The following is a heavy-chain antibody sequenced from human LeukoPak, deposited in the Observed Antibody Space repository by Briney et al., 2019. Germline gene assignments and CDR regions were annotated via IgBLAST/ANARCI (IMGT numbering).Heavy chain of an antibody. CDR1: GGSISSGDYY. J-gene: IGHJ4*02. CDR2: IYYSGST. V-gene: IGHV4-30-4*01. CDR3: ARGKGMVRGVQGVIAFDY. Sequence: PSETLSLTCTVSGGSISSGDYYWSWIRQPPGKGLEWIGYIYYSGSTYYNPSLKSRVTISVDTSKNQFSLKLSSVTAADTAVYYCARGKGMVRGVQGVIAFDYWGQGTLVTVSS. D-gene: IGHD3-10*01.